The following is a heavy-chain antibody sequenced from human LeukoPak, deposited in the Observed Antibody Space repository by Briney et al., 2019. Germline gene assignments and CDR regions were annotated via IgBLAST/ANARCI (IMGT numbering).Heavy chain of an antibody. CDR1: GYTFTSYA. D-gene: IGHD5-18*01. CDR3: ARTDGYSYGSEGYYFDY. J-gene: IGHJ4*02. CDR2: INAGNGNT. Sequence: ASVKVSCKASGYTFTSYAMYRVRQAPGQRLEWMGWINAGNGNTKYSQKFQGRVTITRDTSASTAYMELSSLRSEDTAVYYCARTDGYSYGSEGYYFDYWGQGTLVTVSS. V-gene: IGHV1-3*01.